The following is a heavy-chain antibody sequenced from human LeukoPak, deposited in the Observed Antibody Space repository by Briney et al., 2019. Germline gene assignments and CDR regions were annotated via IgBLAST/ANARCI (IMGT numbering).Heavy chain of an antibody. D-gene: IGHD5-18*01. CDR3: ARSGYSFLVDS. V-gene: IGHV4-34*01. CDR1: GGSFSGYY. Sequence: SETLSLTCAVYGGSFSGYYWSWIRQPPGKGLEWIGEINHSGSTNYNPSLKSQVTISVDTSTNQISLHLSSMSAADTAVYFCARSGYSFLVDSWGQGTLVTVSS. CDR2: INHSGST. J-gene: IGHJ4*02.